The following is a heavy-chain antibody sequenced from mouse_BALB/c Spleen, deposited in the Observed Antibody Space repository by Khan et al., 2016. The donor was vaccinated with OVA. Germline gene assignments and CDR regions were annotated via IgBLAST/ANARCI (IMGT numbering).Heavy chain of an antibody. CDR2: IFPGNDDA. D-gene: IGHD1-1*01. J-gene: IGHJ3*01. Sequence: QVRLQQSGAELVRPGSSVKISCKASGYPFSSSWMNWVKPRPGQGLEWIGQIFPGNDDADYNGKFKGKATLTADKSSRTAYMQSTSLTSEDSAVYFCARYFGSRLAYWGQGTLVTVSA. CDR1: GYPFSSSW. CDR3: ARYFGSRLAY. V-gene: IGHV1-80*01.